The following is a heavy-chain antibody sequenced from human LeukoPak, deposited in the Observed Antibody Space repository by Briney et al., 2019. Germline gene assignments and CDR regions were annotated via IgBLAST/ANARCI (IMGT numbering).Heavy chain of an antibody. CDR2: ISYDGKNE. V-gene: IGHV3-30*03. CDR1: GFTFSNFG. Sequence: PGRSLRLSFAASGFTFSNFGMHWVRQAPGKGLEWVAVISYDGKNEYYTDSVKGRFTISRDNAKNTLYLQMNSLRAEDTAVYYCARGHSSGWYHDAFDIWGQGTMVTVSS. J-gene: IGHJ3*02. CDR3: ARGHSSGWYHDAFDI. D-gene: IGHD6-19*01.